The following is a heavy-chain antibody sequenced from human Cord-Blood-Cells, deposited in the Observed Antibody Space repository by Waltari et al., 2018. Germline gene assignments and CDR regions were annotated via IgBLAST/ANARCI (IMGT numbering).Heavy chain of an antibody. V-gene: IGHV1-2*02. Sequence: QVQLVQSGAEVKKPGASVKVSCKASGYTFTGYYMHWVRQAPGQGLEWMGWINPNSGGTNYAQKFQGRVTMTRDTSISTAYMELSRLSSDDTAVYYCASRKKGYNWNYGAFDIWGQGTMVTVSS. D-gene: IGHD1-7*01. CDR2: INPNSGGT. CDR1: GYTFTGYY. J-gene: IGHJ3*02. CDR3: ASRKKGYNWNYGAFDI.